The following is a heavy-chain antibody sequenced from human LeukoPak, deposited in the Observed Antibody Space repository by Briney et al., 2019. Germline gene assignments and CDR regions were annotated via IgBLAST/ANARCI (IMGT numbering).Heavy chain of an antibody. CDR2: ISNSGST. Sequence: PSETLSLTCSVSGGYISSYHWSWIRQPPGKGLEWIGYISNSGSTNYNPSLKSRITISIDTSKNQFSLKVNSMAAADAAIYYCAGGRQWLAFDNWGQGSLVTVSS. CDR3: AGGRQWLAFDN. CDR1: GGYISSYH. J-gene: IGHJ4*02. D-gene: IGHD6-19*01. V-gene: IGHV4-4*09.